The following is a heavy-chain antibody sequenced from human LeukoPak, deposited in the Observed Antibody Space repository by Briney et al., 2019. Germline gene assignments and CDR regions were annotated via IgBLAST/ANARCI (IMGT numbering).Heavy chain of an antibody. D-gene: IGHD3-9*01. J-gene: IGHJ4*02. CDR1: GFTFTTYA. V-gene: IGHV3-30-3*01. CDR2: ISYDGSNV. CDR3: ATDQRYAFDY. Sequence: QTGRSLRLSCAASGFTFTTYAMYWVRQAPGKGLEWVAVISYDGSNVYYADSVKGRFTISRDNSRNTLYLQMNSLRPEDTAVYYCATDQRYAFDYWGQGILVTASS.